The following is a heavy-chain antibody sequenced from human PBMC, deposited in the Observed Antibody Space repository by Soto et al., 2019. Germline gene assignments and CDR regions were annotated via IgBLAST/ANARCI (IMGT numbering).Heavy chain of an antibody. D-gene: IGHD3-10*01. J-gene: IGHJ6*02. V-gene: IGHV4-59*08. CDR2: VHHSWGS. CDR3: ARQGFGPLHGLVDV. CDR1: GGSISSYY. Sequence: QVQLQESGPGLVKPSETLSLSCTVSGGSISSYYWSWFRQSPGKRMEWIGYVHHSWGSSYNPSLQSRVAISLGTPKSQFSLRVTSVTATGTAVYYCARQGFGPLHGLVDVWGQGTTVTVSS.